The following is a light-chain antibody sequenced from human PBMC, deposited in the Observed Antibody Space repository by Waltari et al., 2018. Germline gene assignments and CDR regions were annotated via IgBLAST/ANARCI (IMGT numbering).Light chain of an antibody. V-gene: IGLV1-44*01. CDR1: SSNIGSNT. CDR3: AAWDDSLNAWV. J-gene: IGLJ3*02. Sequence: QSMLTQPPSASGTPGQRVTISCSGSSSNIGSNTVNWYQQPPGTAPKLLIYSNNQRPSGVPDRFSGSKSGTSASLAISGLQSEDEADYYCAAWDDSLNAWVFGGGTKLTVL. CDR2: SNN.